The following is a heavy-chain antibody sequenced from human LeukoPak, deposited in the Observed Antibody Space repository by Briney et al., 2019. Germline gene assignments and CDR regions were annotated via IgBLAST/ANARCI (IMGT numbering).Heavy chain of an antibody. CDR2: IYSGGST. V-gene: IGHV3-66*01. Sequence: GGSLRLSCAASGFTVSSSYMSWVRQAPGKGLEWVSVIYSGGSTYYADSVRGRFTISRDNSKKTLYLQMNSLRAEDTAVYSCAREMVVTATGIFDYWGQGTLVTVSS. D-gene: IGHD2-21*02. J-gene: IGHJ4*02. CDR1: GFTVSSSY. CDR3: AREMVVTATGIFDY.